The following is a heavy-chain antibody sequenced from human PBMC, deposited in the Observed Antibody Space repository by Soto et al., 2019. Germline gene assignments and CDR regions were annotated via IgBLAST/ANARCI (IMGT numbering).Heavy chain of an antibody. Sequence: QVQLQESGPGLVKASHTLSLTCTVSGCSSSGGNHYWSCMRQPPGRGLEWIGHLSYTGNSYNPYYNPSQQSRPTMSIDTSKNPFSLNMTSVTAADPAVYFCARSGRSLLDYWGQGALVSVSS. D-gene: IGHD1-26*01. CDR3: ARSGRSLLDY. J-gene: IGHJ4*02. CDR1: GCSSSGGNHY. CDR2: LSYTGNSYNP. V-gene: IGHV4-30-4*01.